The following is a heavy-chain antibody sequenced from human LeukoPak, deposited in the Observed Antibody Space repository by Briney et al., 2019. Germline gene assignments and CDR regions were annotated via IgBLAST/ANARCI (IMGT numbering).Heavy chain of an antibody. D-gene: IGHD2-21*01. V-gene: IGHV1-46*01. Sequence: ASVKVSCKAAGYTLTSYYMHWVRQAPGQGLEWMGIINPSGGSRTYAQKFQGRVTMTRDTSTSTVYMELSRLRSEDTAVYYCARASGYCGGITCWDDYWGQGTLVTVSS. CDR3: ARASGYCGGITCWDDY. CDR2: INPSGGSR. CDR1: GYTLTSYY. J-gene: IGHJ4*02.